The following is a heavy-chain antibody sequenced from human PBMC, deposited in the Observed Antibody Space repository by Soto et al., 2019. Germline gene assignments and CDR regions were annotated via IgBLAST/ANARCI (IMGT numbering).Heavy chain of an antibody. V-gene: IGHV4-30-2*01. D-gene: IGHD1-7*01. CDR2: IYHSGSP. CDR1: GGSISSGRYS. J-gene: IGHJ4*02. Sequence: PSETLSLTCAVSGGSISSGRYSWSWIRQPPGKGLEWIGYIYHSGSPYYNPSLKSRVTISVDRSKNQFSLKVSSVTAADTAVYYCARAYNWYYDYWGQGAPVTVSS. CDR3: ARAYNWYYDY.